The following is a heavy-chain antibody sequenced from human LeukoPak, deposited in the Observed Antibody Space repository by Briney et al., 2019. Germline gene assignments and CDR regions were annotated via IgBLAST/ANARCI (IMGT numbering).Heavy chain of an antibody. CDR3: ARTRYYCSSTSCYRSHNWFDP. CDR2: INHSGST. V-gene: IGHV4-34*01. J-gene: IGHJ5*02. Sequence: PSETLSLTCAVYGGSFSGYYWSWTRQPPGKGLEWIGEINHSGSTNYNPSLKSRVTISVDTSKNQFSLKLSSVTAADTAVYYCARTRYYCSSTSCYRSHNWFDPWGQGTLVTVSS. CDR1: GGSFSGYY. D-gene: IGHD2-2*01.